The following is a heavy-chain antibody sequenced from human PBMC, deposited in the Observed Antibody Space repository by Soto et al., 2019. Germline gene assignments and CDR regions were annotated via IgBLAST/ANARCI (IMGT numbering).Heavy chain of an antibody. Sequence: GSVKVSCKASGYTFTSYGISWVRQAPGQGLEWMGWISAYNGNTNYAQKLQGRVTMTTDTSTSTAYMELRSLRSDDTAVYYCAXQGTIYYYDSSGYYNDYWGQGTLVTVSS. V-gene: IGHV1-18*04. CDR1: GYTFTSYG. CDR3: AXQGTIYYYDSSGYYNDY. CDR2: ISAYNGNT. D-gene: IGHD3-22*01. J-gene: IGHJ4*02.